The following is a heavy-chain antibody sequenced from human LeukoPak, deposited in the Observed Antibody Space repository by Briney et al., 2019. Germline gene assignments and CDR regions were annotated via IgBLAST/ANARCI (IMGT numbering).Heavy chain of an antibody. Sequence: GRSLRLSCAASGFTFDDYAMHWVRQAPGKGLEWVSGISWNSGSIGYADSVKGRFTISRDNSKNTVYLQMNSLRAEDTAVYYCAKDSYSSGFDYWGQGTLVTVSS. V-gene: IGHV3-9*01. CDR1: GFTFDDYA. CDR3: AKDSYSSGFDY. J-gene: IGHJ4*02. CDR2: ISWNSGSI. D-gene: IGHD6-19*01.